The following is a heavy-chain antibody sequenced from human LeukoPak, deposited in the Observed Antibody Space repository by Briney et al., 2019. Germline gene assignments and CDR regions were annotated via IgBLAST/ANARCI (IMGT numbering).Heavy chain of an antibody. Sequence: GASVKVSCKASGYTFTSYYMHWVRQAPGQGLEWMGIINPSGGSTSYAQKFQGRVTMTRDTSTSTVYMELSSLRSEDTAVYYCARVGVAYISSYDFDYWGQGTLVTVSS. CDR2: INPSGGST. D-gene: IGHD3-3*01. J-gene: IGHJ4*02. CDR3: ARVGVAYISSYDFDY. V-gene: IGHV1-46*01. CDR1: GYTFTSYY.